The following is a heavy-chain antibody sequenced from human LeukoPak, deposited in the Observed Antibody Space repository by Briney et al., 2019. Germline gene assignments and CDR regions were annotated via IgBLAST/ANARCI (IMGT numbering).Heavy chain of an antibody. J-gene: IGHJ4*02. D-gene: IGHD4-17*01. CDR3: AKDSEDDFGDYLDY. CDR2: ISGSGGRT. Sequence: PGGSLRLSCAASGFTLSSYAMSWVRQAPGKGLEWVSAISGSGGRTYYADSVKGRFTISRDNSKNTLSLQMNSLRAEDTAVYYCAKDSEDDFGDYLDYWGQGTLVTVSS. V-gene: IGHV3-23*01. CDR1: GFTLSSYA.